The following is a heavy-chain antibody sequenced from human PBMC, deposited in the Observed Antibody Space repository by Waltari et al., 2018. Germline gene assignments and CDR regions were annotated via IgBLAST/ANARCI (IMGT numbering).Heavy chain of an antibody. V-gene: IGHV3-48*04. CDR1: GFTFSRYS. CDR2: SRSSRSTI. CDR3: AGSYGDYPNWFDP. J-gene: IGHJ5*02. D-gene: IGHD4-17*01. Sequence: EVQLVESGGGLVPPGGSLRLSCAASGFTFSRYSRNWVRQAPGKGLEWVSYSRSSRSTIYYADSVKGRFTISRDNAKNSLYLQMNSLRAEDTAVYYCAGSYGDYPNWFDPWGQGTLVTVSS.